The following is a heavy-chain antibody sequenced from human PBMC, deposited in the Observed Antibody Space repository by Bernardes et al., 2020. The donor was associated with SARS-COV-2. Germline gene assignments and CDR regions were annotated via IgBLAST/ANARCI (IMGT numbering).Heavy chain of an antibody. CDR2: MNPNSGNT. V-gene: IGHV1-8*01. D-gene: IGHD3-3*01. Sequence: KVFCKASGYTFTSYDINWVRQATGQGLEWMGWMNPNSGNTGYAQKFQGRVTMTRNTSISTAYMELSSLRSEDTAVYYCARGSYYDFWSGYYYSDFYYGMDVWGQGTTVTVSS. CDR3: ARGSYYDFWSGYYYSDFYYGMDV. J-gene: IGHJ6*02. CDR1: GYTFTSYD.